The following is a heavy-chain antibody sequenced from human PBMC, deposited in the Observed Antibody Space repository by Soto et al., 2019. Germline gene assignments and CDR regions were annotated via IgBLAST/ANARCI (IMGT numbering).Heavy chain of an antibody. V-gene: IGHV3-73*01. CDR1: GFTFSGSA. CDR2: IRSKADSYAT. CDR3: TSRDYGDAPFDY. Sequence: EVQLVASGGGLVQPGGSLKLSCAASGFTFSGSAIHWVRQAPGKGLEWVGRIRSKADSYATAYAASVTGRFTLSRDDSKSTAYLEMNSLKSEDTAVYFCTSRDYGDAPFDYWGQGTLVTVSS. D-gene: IGHD4-17*01. J-gene: IGHJ4*02.